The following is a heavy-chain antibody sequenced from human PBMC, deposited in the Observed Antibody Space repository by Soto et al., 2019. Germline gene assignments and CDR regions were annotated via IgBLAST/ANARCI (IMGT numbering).Heavy chain of an antibody. V-gene: IGHV1-18*01. Sequence: QVQLVQSGAEVKKPGASVKVSCKASGYTFTSYGISWVRQAPGQGLERMGWISAHNGNTNYAQKLQGRVTMTTDTSTSTAYMELRSLRSDDTAVYYCARDPLGVAANPEPFDYWGQGTLVTVSS. J-gene: IGHJ4*02. CDR3: ARDPLGVAANPEPFDY. CDR2: ISAHNGNT. CDR1: GYTFTSYG. D-gene: IGHD2-15*01.